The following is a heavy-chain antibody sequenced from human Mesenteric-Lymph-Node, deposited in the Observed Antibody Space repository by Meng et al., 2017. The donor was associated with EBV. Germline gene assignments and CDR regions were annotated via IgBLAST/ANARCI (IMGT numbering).Heavy chain of an antibody. D-gene: IGHD2-8*01. CDR2: LSGSGGST. V-gene: IGHV3-23*04. CDR1: GFAFTNYA. J-gene: IGHJ4*02. Sequence: EVQLVESGGGLVQPGGSLRLSCAASGFAFTNYAMNWVRQAPGKGLEWVSGLSGSGGSTYYADSVKGRFTISRDNSKNTLYLQVNSLRAEDTAVYYCARWSASQYYFDYWGQGTLVTVSS. CDR3: ARWSASQYYFDY.